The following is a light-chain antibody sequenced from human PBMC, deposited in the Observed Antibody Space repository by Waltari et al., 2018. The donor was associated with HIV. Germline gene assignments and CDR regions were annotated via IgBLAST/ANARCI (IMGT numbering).Light chain of an antibody. Sequence: DIQMTQSPSSLSASVGDRVTITCRASQGISKSMSWFQPKPGTAPKSLIYGAVNLQSGVPSRFSGRGSGTEFTLTISSLQPEDSATYYCQQYDKYPLTFGGGTKVHIK. CDR1: QGISKS. CDR3: QQYDKYPLT. CDR2: GAV. J-gene: IGKJ4*01. V-gene: IGKV1-16*01.